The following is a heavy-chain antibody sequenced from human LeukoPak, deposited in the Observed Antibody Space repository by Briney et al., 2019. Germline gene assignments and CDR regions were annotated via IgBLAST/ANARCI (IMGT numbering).Heavy chain of an antibody. CDR1: GYTFTSYG. CDR3: ARVFVVVPAAYYTDV. CDR2: ISAYNGNT. J-gene: IGHJ6*03. V-gene: IGHV1-18*01. D-gene: IGHD2-2*01. Sequence: AASVKVSCKASGYTFTSYGISWVRQAPGQGLEWMGWISAYNGNTNYAQKLQGRVTMTTDTSTSTAYMELRSLRSDDTAVYYCARVFVVVPAAYYTDVWGKGTTVTISS.